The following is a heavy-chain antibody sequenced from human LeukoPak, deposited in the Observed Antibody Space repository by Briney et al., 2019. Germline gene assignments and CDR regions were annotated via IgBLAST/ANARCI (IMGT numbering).Heavy chain of an antibody. CDR3: ARVRQQVFDY. CDR1: GFTFSSFE. J-gene: IGHJ4*02. D-gene: IGHD6-13*01. CDR2: ISSPGTTI. V-gene: IGHV3-48*03. Sequence: GGSLRLSCAASGFTFSSFEMSWLRQAPGQGLEWVSYISSPGTTIYYADPAKGRFTISRDNDKNSLYLQMNSLRAEDTAVYYCARVRQQVFDYWGKGTLVPVSS.